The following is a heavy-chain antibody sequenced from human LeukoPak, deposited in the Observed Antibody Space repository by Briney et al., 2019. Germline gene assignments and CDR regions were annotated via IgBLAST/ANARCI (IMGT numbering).Heavy chain of an antibody. Sequence: ASVKVSCKASGYTFTSYDINWVRQATGQGLEWMGWMNPNSGNTGYAQKFQGRVTMTRNTSISTAYMELSSLRSEDTAVYYCARGRDTRWFGELYPWGQGTLVTVSS. J-gene: IGHJ5*02. CDR2: MNPNSGNT. CDR1: GYTFTSYD. V-gene: IGHV1-8*01. D-gene: IGHD3-10*01. CDR3: ARGRDTRWFGELYP.